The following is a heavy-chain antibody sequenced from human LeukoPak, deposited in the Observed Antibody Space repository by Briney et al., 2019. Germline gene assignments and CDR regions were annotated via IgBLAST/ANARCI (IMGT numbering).Heavy chain of an antibody. Sequence: SETLSLTCAVYGGSFSGYYWSWIRQPPGKGLEWIGEINHSGSTNYNPSLKSRLTISLDTSRSQFSLRLTSVTAADTAVYYCARQPSGNYGKSGYYPYYVDYWGQGTLVTVSS. CDR1: GGSFSGYY. CDR3: ARQPSGNYGKSGYYPYYVDY. V-gene: IGHV4-34*01. CDR2: INHSGST. D-gene: IGHD3-22*01. J-gene: IGHJ4*02.